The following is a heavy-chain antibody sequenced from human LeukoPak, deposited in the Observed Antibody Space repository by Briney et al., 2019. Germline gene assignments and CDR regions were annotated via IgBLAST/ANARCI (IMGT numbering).Heavy chain of an antibody. CDR2: IGTAGDT. J-gene: IGHJ4*02. Sequence: GGSLRLSCAASGFTFSSYDMHWVRQATGKGLEWVSAIGTAGDTYYPGSVKGRFTISRENAKNSLYLQMNSLRSEDTAVYYCARGTGGGSDLSIFDYWGQGTLVTVSS. V-gene: IGHV3-13*01. CDR1: GFTFSSYD. D-gene: IGHD3-16*01. CDR3: ARGTGGGSDLSIFDY.